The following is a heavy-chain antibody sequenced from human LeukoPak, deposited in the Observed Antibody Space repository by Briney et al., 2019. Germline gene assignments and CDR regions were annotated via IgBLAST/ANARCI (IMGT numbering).Heavy chain of an antibody. CDR1: GYFFTIHF. CDR2: INPNSGAT. J-gene: IGHJ4*02. D-gene: IGHD1-1*01. V-gene: IGHV1-2*02. CDR3: ARDLDSAWAALNS. Sequence: ASVKVSCKASGYFFTIHFMHWVRQAPGQGLEWLGRINPNSGATNYAQKFQGRVTMTRDTAISTAYMEMNSLRSDDSAVYYCARDLDSAWAALNSWGQGTLVTVSS.